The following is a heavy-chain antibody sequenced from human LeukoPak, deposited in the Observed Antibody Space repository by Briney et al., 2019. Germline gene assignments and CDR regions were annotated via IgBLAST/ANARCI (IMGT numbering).Heavy chain of an antibody. D-gene: IGHD2-15*01. Sequence: GGSLRLSCAASGFTFNRYGMHWVRQAPGKGLEYVSGISSDGSSTYYANSVKGRFTISRYNSKNTLYSQMGSLRVEDMAVYYCARDSGGSYDYWGQGTLVTVSS. J-gene: IGHJ4*02. V-gene: IGHV3-64*01. CDR3: ARDSGGSYDY. CDR2: ISSDGSST. CDR1: GFTFNRYG.